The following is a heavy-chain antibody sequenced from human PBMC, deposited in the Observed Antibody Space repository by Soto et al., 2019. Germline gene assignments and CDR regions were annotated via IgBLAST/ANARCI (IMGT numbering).Heavy chain of an antibody. CDR1: GFTFSSYA. Sequence: GGSLRLSCAASGFTFSSYAMSWVRQAPGKGLEWVSAISGSGGSTYYADSVKGRFTISRDNSKNTLYLQMNSLRAEDTAVYYCAKATLEWLLYRSYYFDYWGQGTLVTAPQ. J-gene: IGHJ4*02. CDR2: ISGSGGST. CDR3: AKATLEWLLYRSYYFDY. D-gene: IGHD3-3*01. V-gene: IGHV3-23*01.